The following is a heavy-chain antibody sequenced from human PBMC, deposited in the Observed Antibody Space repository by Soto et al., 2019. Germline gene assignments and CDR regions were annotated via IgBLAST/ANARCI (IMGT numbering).Heavy chain of an antibody. Sequence: GGSLRLSCSASGFTFSSYAMHWVRQAPGKGLEYVSAISSNGGSTYYADSVKGRFTISRDNSKNTLYLQMSSLRAEDTAVYYCVKDAFGGVIVPRLIGGMDVWGQGTTVTVSS. CDR3: VKDAFGGVIVPRLIGGMDV. D-gene: IGHD3-16*02. CDR2: ISSNGGST. CDR1: GFTFSSYA. J-gene: IGHJ6*02. V-gene: IGHV3-64D*08.